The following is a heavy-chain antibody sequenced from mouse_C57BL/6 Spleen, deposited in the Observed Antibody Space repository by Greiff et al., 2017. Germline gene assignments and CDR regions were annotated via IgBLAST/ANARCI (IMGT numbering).Heavy chain of an antibody. V-gene: IGHV1-69*01. D-gene: IGHD1-1*01. J-gene: IGHJ3*01. CDR2: IDPSDSYT. CDR1: GYTFTSYW. CDR3: ARSVYYGSSSWFAY. Sequence: VQLQQPGAELVMPGASVKLSCKASGYTFTSYWMHWVKQRPGQGLEWIGEIDPSDSYTNYNQKFKGKSTLTVDKSSSTAYMQLSSLTSEDSAVYYCARSVYYGSSSWFAYWGQGTLATVSA.